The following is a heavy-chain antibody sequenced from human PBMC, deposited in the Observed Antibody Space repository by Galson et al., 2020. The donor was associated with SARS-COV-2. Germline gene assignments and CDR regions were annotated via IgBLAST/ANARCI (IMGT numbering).Heavy chain of an antibody. CDR1: GFTFGDCA. CDR3: TKEQFGSGWAIDAFDI. CDR2: IRSEAYGGTA. J-gene: IGHJ3*02. Sequence: GGSLRLSCTASGFTFGDCAMSWFRQAPGKGLEWVGFIRSEAYGGTAEYAASVKGRFTISRDDSKSIAYLQINSPKTEDTAVYYCTKEQFGSGWAIDAFDIWGQGTMVTVSS. D-gene: IGHD6-19*01. V-gene: IGHV3-49*03.